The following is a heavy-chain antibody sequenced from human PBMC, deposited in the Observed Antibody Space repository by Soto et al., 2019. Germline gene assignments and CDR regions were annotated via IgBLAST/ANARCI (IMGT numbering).Heavy chain of an antibody. Sequence: EVQLVESGGGLVQPGGSLKLSCAASGFTFSDAAMHWVRQASGKGREWVGRIRSKANSYATANAASVKGRFTISRDDSKNTAYLQMNSLKIEDTAVYYCIRHLSDYWGQGTLVTVSS. V-gene: IGHV3-73*01. CDR1: GFTFSDAA. J-gene: IGHJ4*02. CDR3: IRHLSDY. CDR2: IRSKANSYAT.